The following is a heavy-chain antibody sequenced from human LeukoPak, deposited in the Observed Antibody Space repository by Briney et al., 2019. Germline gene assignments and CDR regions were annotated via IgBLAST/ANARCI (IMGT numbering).Heavy chain of an antibody. CDR3: AKDSHSNYVEGYYMDV. Sequence: GGSLRLSCAASGFTFDDYTMHWVRQAPGKGLEWVSLISWDGGSTYYADSVKGRFTISRDNSKNSLYLQMNSLRTEDTALYYCAKDSHSNYVEGYYMDVWGKGTTVTVSS. D-gene: IGHD4-11*01. V-gene: IGHV3-43*01. J-gene: IGHJ6*03. CDR1: GFTFDDYT. CDR2: ISWDGGST.